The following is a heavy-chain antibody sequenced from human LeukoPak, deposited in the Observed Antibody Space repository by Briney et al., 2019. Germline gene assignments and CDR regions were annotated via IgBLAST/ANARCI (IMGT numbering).Heavy chain of an antibody. V-gene: IGHV5-51*01. CDR2: IYPDDSDT. D-gene: IGHD6-19*01. J-gene: IGHJ4*02. CDR1: GYSFTSYW. Sequence: GESLKISCQGSGYSFTSYWIGWVRQMPGKGLEWMGIIYPDDSDTRYNPSFQGQVTISADRSISSAYLQWSSLKASDTAMYYCASPLGYSSGWYGWGQGTLVTVSS. CDR3: ASPLGYSSGWYG.